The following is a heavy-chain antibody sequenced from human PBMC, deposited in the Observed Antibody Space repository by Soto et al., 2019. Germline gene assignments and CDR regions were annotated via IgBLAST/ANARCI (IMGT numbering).Heavy chain of an antibody. J-gene: IGHJ6*02. CDR2: IDPSDSYT. CDR1: GYSFTSYW. CDR3: ASTYSSGWVSTNYYYGMDV. D-gene: IGHD6-19*01. Sequence: GESLKISCKGSGYSFTSYWISWVRQMPGKGLEWMGRIDPSDSYTNYSPSFQGHVTISADKSISTAYLQWSSLKASDTAMYYCASTYSSGWVSTNYYYGMDVWGQGTTVTVSS. V-gene: IGHV5-10-1*01.